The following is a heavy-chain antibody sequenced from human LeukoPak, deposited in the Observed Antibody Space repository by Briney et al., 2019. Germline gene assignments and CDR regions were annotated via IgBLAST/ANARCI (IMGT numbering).Heavy chain of an antibody. D-gene: IGHD6-19*01. CDR3: AKGVAVASPYYFDY. J-gene: IGHJ4*02. CDR1: GFTVSSNY. CDR2: ISGSGSST. Sequence: GGSLRLSCAASGFTVSSNYMSWVRQAPGKGLEWVSPISGSGSSTYYADSVKGRFTISRDNSKNTLYLQMNSLRAEDTAVYYCAKGVAVASPYYFDYWGQGTLVTVSS. V-gene: IGHV3-23*01.